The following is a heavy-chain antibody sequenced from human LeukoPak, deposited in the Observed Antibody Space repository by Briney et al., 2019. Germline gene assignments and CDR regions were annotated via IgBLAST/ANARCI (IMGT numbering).Heavy chain of an antibody. D-gene: IGHD7-27*01. CDR3: VSRAGSPWGPFDD. V-gene: IGHV3-23*01. CDR2: ISRGGVIT. CDR1: GFTFSDYA. J-gene: IGHJ4*02. Sequence: GGSLRLSCAAPGFTFSDYAINWVRQAPGKGLEWVSSISRGGVITYYADPVKGRFTISRDNSNNTLYLHMNSLRAEDTAVYYCVSRAGSPWGPFDDWGQGTLVTVSS.